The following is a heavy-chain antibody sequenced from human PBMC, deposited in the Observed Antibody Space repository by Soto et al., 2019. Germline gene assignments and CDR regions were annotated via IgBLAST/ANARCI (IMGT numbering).Heavy chain of an antibody. CDR2: ISYDGSNK. J-gene: IGHJ4*02. Sequence: GWLRRACSGSGFTFSSYAMHWVRQAPGKGLEWVAVISYDGSNKYYADSVKGRFTISRDNSKNTLYLQMNSLRAEDTAVYYCAREALKYYYDSSGYYYFDYWGQGTLVTVYS. V-gene: IGHV3-30-3*01. D-gene: IGHD3-22*01. CDR1: GFTFSSYA. CDR3: AREALKYYYDSSGYYYFDY.